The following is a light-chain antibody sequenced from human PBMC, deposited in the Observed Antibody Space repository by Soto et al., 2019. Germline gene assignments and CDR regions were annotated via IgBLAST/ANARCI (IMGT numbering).Light chain of an antibody. CDR2: DAS. Sequence: ETVMTQSPATLSVSPGERPTLSCRASQSVSSNLAWYQQKPGQAPRLLIYDASTRATGIPARFSGSGSGTEFTLTSSSLLSEELEVYYCQQYNTWPLTFGPGTKVYI. J-gene: IGKJ3*01. V-gene: IGKV3-15*01. CDR1: QSVSSN. CDR3: QQYNTWPLT.